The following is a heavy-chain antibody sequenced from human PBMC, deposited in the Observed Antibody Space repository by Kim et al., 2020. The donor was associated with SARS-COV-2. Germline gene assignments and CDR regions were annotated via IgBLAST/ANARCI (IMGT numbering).Heavy chain of an antibody. J-gene: IGHJ4*02. CDR3: ARDQGSSGRRFFDY. V-gene: IGHV6-1*01. Sequence: AVYVKSRITLNPDTAKNQCSRQMNSVTPEDTAVYYCARDQGSSGRRFFDYWGQGTLVTVSS. D-gene: IGHD6-19*01.